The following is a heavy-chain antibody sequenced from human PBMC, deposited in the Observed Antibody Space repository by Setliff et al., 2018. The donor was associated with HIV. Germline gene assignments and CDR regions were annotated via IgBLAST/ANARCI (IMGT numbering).Heavy chain of an antibody. J-gene: IGHJ4*02. CDR2: IYHSGST. CDR3: ARDGYSSSWYVISGSFDY. Sequence: SETLSLTCTVSGGSISSYYWSWIRQPPGKGLEWIGYIYHSGSTNYNPSLKSRVTISVDTSKNQFSLKLSSVTAADTAVYYCARDGYSSSWYVISGSFDYWGQGILVTVS. CDR1: GGSISSYY. V-gene: IGHV4-59*01. D-gene: IGHD6-13*01.